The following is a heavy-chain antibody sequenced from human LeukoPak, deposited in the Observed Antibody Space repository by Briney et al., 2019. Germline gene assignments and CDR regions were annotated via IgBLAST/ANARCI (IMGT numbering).Heavy chain of an antibody. D-gene: IGHD3-22*01. CDR1: GFTFSSYA. Sequence: GGSLRLSCAASGFTFSSYAMSWVRQAPGKGLEWVSAISGSGGSTYYADSVKGRFTISRDNSKNTLYLQMNSLRAEDTAVYYCANRNNYYYDSSGYYPSWGQGTLVTVSS. V-gene: IGHV3-23*01. CDR3: ANRNNYYYDSSGYYPS. CDR2: ISGSGGST. J-gene: IGHJ5*02.